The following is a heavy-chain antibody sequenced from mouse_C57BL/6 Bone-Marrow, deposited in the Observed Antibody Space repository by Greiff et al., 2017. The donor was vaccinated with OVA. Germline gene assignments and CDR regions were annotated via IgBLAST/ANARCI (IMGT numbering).Heavy chain of an antibody. CDR2: INPNNGGT. CDR3: ARSPPAVVATDWYFDV. J-gene: IGHJ1*03. V-gene: IGHV1-26*01. CDR1: GYTFTDYY. Sequence: VQLQQSGPELVKPGASVKISCKASGYTFTDYYMNWVKQSHGKSLEWIGDINPNNGGTSYNQKFKGKATLTVDKSSSTAYMELRSLTSEDSAVYYCARSPPAVVATDWYFDVWGTGTTVTVSS. D-gene: IGHD1-1*01.